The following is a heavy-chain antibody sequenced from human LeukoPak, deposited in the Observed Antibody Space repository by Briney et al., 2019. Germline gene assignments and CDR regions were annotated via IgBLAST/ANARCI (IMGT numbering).Heavy chain of an antibody. CDR1: GFTFTKYE. D-gene: IGHD4-11*01. J-gene: IGHJ3*02. V-gene: IGHV3-48*03. CDR2: ISGGNNAI. Sequence: GGSLRLSCAASGFTFTKYEMNWVRHAPGKGLEWISYISGGNNAIYYADSVKGRFTISRDNGKNSLYLHMSSLRADDTAIYYCATETEYSNYDAFDIWGQGTMVTVSS. CDR3: ATETEYSNYDAFDI.